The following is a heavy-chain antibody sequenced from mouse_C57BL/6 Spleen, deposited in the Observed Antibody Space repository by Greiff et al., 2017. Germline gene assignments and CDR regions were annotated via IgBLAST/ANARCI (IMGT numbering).Heavy chain of an antibody. CDR2: IWGDGST. V-gene: IGHV2-3*01. CDR3: AKPLRSGGAMDY. Sequence: VQVVESGPGLVAPSQSLSFTCTASGFSLTSYGVRWVRQPPGKGLEWLGVIWGDGSTNYHSALISRLSISKDNSKSQVFLKLSSLQTDDTATYYCAKPLRSGGAMDYWGQGTSVTVSA. J-gene: IGHJ4*01. CDR1: GFSLTSYG. D-gene: IGHD2-12*01.